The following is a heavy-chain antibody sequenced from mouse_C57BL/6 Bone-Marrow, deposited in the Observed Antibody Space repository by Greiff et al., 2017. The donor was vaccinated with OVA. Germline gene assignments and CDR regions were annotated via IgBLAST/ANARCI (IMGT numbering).Heavy chain of an antibody. CDR3: ARRGSSSLYYYAMDY. V-gene: IGHV1-82*01. J-gene: IGHJ4*01. CDR2: IYPGDGDT. D-gene: IGHD1-1*01. CDR1: GYAFSSSC. Sequence: QVQLQQSGPELVKPGASVKISCKASGYAFSSSCMNWVKQRPGKGLEWIGRIYPGDGDTNYNGKFKGKATLTADKSSSTAYMQLSSLTSEDSAVYFCARRGSSSLYYYAMDYWGQGTSVTVSS.